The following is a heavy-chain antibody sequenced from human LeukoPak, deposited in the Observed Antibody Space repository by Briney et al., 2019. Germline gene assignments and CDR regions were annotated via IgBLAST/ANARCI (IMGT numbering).Heavy chain of an antibody. CDR2: ISTSSTTI. Sequence: PGGSLRLSCAASGFTFSTYSMNWVRQAPGKGLEWVSYISTSSTTIDYADSVKGRFTISRDNAKNSLYLQMNSLRTEDTAVYYCARDVGPYWGQGTLVTVSS. CDR1: GFTFSTYS. V-gene: IGHV3-48*01. D-gene: IGHD2-15*01. CDR3: ARDVGPY. J-gene: IGHJ4*02.